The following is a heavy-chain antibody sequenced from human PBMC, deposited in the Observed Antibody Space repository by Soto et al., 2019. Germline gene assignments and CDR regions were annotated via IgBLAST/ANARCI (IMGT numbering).Heavy chain of an antibody. Sequence: EVQLVESGGGLVQPGGSLRLSCAASGFSFNTYEMNWVRQAPGKGLEWVSYISTSGSTIYYADSVKGRFTFSRDNGKNSLYLQMNSLRAEDTAVYYCAYGGSCDYWGQGTQVTVSS. CDR2: ISTSGSTI. J-gene: IGHJ4*02. CDR1: GFSFNTYE. D-gene: IGHD1-26*01. CDR3: AYGGSCDY. V-gene: IGHV3-48*03.